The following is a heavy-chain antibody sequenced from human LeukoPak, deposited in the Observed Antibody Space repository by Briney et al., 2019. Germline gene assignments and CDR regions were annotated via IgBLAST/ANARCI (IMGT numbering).Heavy chain of an antibody. Sequence: PGGSLRLSCAASGFTFSNYGMHWVRQAPGKGLEWVASIRYGGSNKYYADSVKGRFTISRDNSKNTLYLQMNSLGAEDTAVYYCAKKSIVGATVDAFDIWGQGTMVTVSS. CDR3: AKKSIVGATVDAFDI. V-gene: IGHV3-30*02. CDR2: IRYGGSNK. D-gene: IGHD1-26*01. CDR1: GFTFSNYG. J-gene: IGHJ3*02.